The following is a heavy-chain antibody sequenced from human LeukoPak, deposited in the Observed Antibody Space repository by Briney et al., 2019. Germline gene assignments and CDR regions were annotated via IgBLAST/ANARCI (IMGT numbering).Heavy chain of an antibody. J-gene: IGHJ3*02. CDR1: GFTFSDHH. CDR2: TRNKINSHTT. V-gene: IGHV3-72*01. CDR3: ATHYGDYSLEDAFDI. Sequence: GGSLRLSCAASGFTFSDHHMDWVRQAPGKGLEWVGRTRNKINSHTTEYAASVKGRFAVSRDDSKNSFYLQMNSLRAEGTAVYYCATHYGDYSLEDAFDIWGQGTMVTVSS. D-gene: IGHD4-17*01.